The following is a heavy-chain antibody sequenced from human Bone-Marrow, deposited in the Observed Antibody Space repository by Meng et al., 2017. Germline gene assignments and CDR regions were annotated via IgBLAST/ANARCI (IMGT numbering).Heavy chain of an antibody. Sequence: GESLKISCAACGFTFSSYSMNWVRQAPGEGLEWVSSISSSSSYIYYADSVKGRFTISRDNAKNSLYLQMNSLRAEDTAVYYCARAFWGDDIVVGTYWGQGTLVTVSS. J-gene: IGHJ4*02. D-gene: IGHD2-15*01. CDR2: ISSSSSYI. CDR3: ARAFWGDDIVVGTY. CDR1: GFTFSSYS. V-gene: IGHV3-21*01.